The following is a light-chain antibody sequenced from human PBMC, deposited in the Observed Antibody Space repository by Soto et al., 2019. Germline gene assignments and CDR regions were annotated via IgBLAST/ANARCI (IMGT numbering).Light chain of an antibody. CDR2: GAS. V-gene: IGKV3-20*01. CDR1: QSVSSGY. CDR3: QQYGSLFT. J-gene: IGKJ3*01. Sequence: EIVLTQSPGTLSLSPGERATLSCRASQSVSSGYLAWYQQKPGQAPRLLIYGASSRATGIPDRFSGSGSGTDFTLTISRLEPEDFAVYYCQQYGSLFTFGPGTKVDIK.